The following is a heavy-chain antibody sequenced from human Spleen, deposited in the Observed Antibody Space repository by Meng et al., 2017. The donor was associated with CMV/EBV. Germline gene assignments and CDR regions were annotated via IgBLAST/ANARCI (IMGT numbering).Heavy chain of an antibody. CDR1: GLTFSSYG. V-gene: IGHV3-23*01. CDR2: IGATAGGT. Sequence: LSLTCAASGLTFSSYGMSWVRQAPGKGLEWVSSIGATAGGTYYADSVKGRFTISRDNAKNTLYLQMNSLRVEDTAVYYCAKYSAVGERLYCFDYWGQGTLVTVSS. J-gene: IGHJ4*02. CDR3: AKYSAVGERLYCFDY. D-gene: IGHD2-21*01.